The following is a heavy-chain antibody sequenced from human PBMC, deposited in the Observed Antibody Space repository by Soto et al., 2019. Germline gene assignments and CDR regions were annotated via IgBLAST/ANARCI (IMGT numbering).Heavy chain of an antibody. CDR2: IIPIFGTA. D-gene: IGHD2-2*02. V-gene: IGHV1-69*01. CDR1: GGTFSSYA. J-gene: IGHJ6*02. CDR3: AASICSSTSCYTNYYYYGMDV. Sequence: QVQLVQSGAEVKKPGSSVKVSCKASGGTFSSYAISWVRQAPGQGLEWMGGIIPIFGTANYAQKFQGRVTITADESTSTAYMELSSLRSEDMAVYYCAASICSSTSCYTNYYYYGMDVWGQGTTVTVSS.